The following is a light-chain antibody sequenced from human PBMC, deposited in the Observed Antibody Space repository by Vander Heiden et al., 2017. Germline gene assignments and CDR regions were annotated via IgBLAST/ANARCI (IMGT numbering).Light chain of an antibody. CDR3: QSGDSSGTYYV. J-gene: IGLJ1*01. CDR2: KDS. V-gene: IGLV3-25*03. CDR1: ALPKQY. Sequence: SYELTQPPSVSVSPGQTARITCSGDALPKQYAYWYQQKPGQAPVLVIYKDSERPSGIPERFAGSSSGKTVTLTISGVQAEDEADYYCQSGDSSGTYYVFGTGTNVTV.